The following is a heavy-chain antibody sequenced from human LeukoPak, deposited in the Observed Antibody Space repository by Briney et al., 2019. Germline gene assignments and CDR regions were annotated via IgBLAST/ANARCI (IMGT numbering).Heavy chain of an antibody. V-gene: IGHV3-7*01. CDR3: ARAHYSSFDY. D-gene: IGHD6-13*01. Sequence: PGGSLRLSCAASGFTFSNAWMSWVRQAPGKGLEWVANIKEDGSEKHYVDSVKGRFTISRDNAKNSLYLQSLYLQMNSLRAEDTAVYYCARAHYSSFDYWGQGTLVTVSS. CDR1: GFTFSNAW. CDR2: IKEDGSEK. J-gene: IGHJ4*02.